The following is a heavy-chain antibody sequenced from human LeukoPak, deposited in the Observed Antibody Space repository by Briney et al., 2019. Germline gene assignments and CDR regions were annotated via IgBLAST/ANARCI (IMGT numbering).Heavy chain of an antibody. CDR3: ARGDDSSGWRGAAFDI. Sequence: PGGSLRLSCAASGFTFSSFAMSWVRQAPGKGLEWVSSINTSSNYIYYADSVKGRFTISRDNAKNSLYLQMNSLRAEDTALYYCARGDDSSGWRGAAFDIWGQGTMVTVSS. CDR1: GFTFSSFA. J-gene: IGHJ3*02. V-gene: IGHV3-21*01. CDR2: INTSSNYI. D-gene: IGHD6-19*01.